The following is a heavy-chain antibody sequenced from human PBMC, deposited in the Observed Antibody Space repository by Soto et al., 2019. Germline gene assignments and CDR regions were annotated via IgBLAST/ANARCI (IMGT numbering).Heavy chain of an antibody. CDR2: ISYDGSNK. CDR3: ARDDNGGYCSGGSCYSEYFQH. V-gene: IGHV3-30-3*01. Sequence: QVQLVESGGGVVQPGRSLRLSCAASGFTFSSYAMHWVRQAPGKGLEWVAVISYDGSNKYYADSVKGRFTISRDNSKNTLYLQMNSLRAEDTAVYYCARDDNGGYCSGGSCYSEYFQHWGQGTLVTVSS. D-gene: IGHD2-15*01. CDR1: GFTFSSYA. J-gene: IGHJ1*01.